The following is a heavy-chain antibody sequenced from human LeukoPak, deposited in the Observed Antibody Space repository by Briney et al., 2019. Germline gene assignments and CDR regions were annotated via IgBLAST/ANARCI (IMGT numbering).Heavy chain of an antibody. CDR3: AGYDHSNYLAY. CDR2: IHANGDT. V-gene: IGHV4-4*08. D-gene: IGHD4-11*01. Sequence: SETLSLTCTVSGVSISSNYWSWIRQPPGKGLEWNGLEWIGYIHANGDTNYNPSLNRRVTMTLDSSRRHLSLNLSSLTAADTAVYFCAGYDHSNYLAYWGQGILVTVSS. CDR1: GVSISSNY. J-gene: IGHJ4*02.